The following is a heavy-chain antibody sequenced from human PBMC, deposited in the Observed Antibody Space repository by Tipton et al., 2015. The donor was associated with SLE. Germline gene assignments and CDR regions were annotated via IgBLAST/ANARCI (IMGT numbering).Heavy chain of an antibody. CDR2: IYMDGSST. CDR3: AKDLHYCGGDCY. V-gene: IGHV3-74*01. J-gene: IGHJ4*02. Sequence: SLRLSCAASGFSFSDYFMHWVRQGPGKGLEWVSRIYMDGSSTNYADSVKGRFTISRDNSKNTLYLQMNSLRAEDTAVYYCAKDLHYCGGDCYWGQGTLVTVSS. CDR1: GFSFSDYF. D-gene: IGHD2-21*01.